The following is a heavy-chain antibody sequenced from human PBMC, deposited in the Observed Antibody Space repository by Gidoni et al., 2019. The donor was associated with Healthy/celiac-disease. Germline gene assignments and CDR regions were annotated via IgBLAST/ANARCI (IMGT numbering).Heavy chain of an antibody. CDR2: INHSGRT. CDR3: ARGAVGSIRGRYSTRGHRHWANY. V-gene: IGHV4-34*01. D-gene: IGHD1-26*01. J-gene: IGHJ4*02. CDR1: GGSCSGYY. Sequence: VQLQQWGAGLWKPSGTLSVTCAIHGGSCSGYYWSWIRQPPGKGLEWIGEINHSGRTNYNPSLKSRVTISVDTSKNQVSLKLSSVTAADTAVYYCARGAVGSIRGRYSTRGHRHWANYWGQGTLVTVSS.